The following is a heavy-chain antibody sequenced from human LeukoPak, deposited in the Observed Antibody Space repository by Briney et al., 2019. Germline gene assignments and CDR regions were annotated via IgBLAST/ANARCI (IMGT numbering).Heavy chain of an antibody. Sequence: SETLSLTCVVYGGSFSGYYWSCIRQPPGKGLEWIGEINHSGSTNYNPSLKSRVIISVDTSKNQFSLKLTSVTAADTAVYYCARSRLHPIIFDYWGQGTLVTVSS. CDR2: INHSGST. D-gene: IGHD5-24*01. J-gene: IGHJ4*02. CDR3: ARSRLHPIIFDY. V-gene: IGHV4-34*01. CDR1: GGSFSGYY.